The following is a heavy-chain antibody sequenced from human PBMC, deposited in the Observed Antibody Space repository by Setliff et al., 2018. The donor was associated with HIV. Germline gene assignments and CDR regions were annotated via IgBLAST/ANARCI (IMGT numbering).Heavy chain of an antibody. V-gene: IGHV4-39*07. Sequence: SETLSLTCTVSGGSISSSSYYWGWIRQPPGKGLEWIGEINHSGSSYYNPSLKSRVTITIDTSKRQFSLKLTSVTAADTAVYYCARRGVMITFGGVYFDSWGQGTLVTVSS. CDR3: ARRGVMITFGGVYFDS. J-gene: IGHJ4*02. CDR1: GGSISSSSYY. CDR2: INHSGSS. D-gene: IGHD3-16*01.